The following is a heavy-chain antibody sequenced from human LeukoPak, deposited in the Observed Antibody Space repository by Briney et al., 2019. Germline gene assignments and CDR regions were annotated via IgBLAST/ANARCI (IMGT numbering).Heavy chain of an antibody. CDR2: IEHDGSEI. CDR1: GPSFRNYW. CDR3: ARDRGHSGYDLYDY. V-gene: IGHV3-7*01. J-gene: IGHJ4*02. D-gene: IGHD5-12*01. Sequence: GGSLKLSCAASGPSFRNYWMGWVRQAPGKGLEWVANIEHDGSEIYYVDSVEGRFTISRDTAKDSLYLQMNSLRVEDTAVYYCARDRGHSGYDLYDYWGQGTLVTVSS.